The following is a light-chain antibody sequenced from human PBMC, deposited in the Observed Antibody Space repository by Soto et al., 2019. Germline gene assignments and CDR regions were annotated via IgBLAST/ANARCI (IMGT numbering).Light chain of an antibody. J-gene: IGKJ4*01. CDR2: AAS. CDR1: QGISSR. CDR3: QQANSFPLT. Sequence: DIQMTQSPSSVSASVGDRVTITCRASQGISSRLAWYQQKPGKAPTLLIYAASNLQSGVPSRFSWSGSDTDVTLTIGSLQPEDFATYYCQQANSFPLTFGGGTKVEIK. V-gene: IGKV1-12*01.